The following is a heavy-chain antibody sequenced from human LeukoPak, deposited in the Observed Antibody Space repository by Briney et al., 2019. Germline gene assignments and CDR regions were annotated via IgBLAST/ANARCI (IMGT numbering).Heavy chain of an antibody. V-gene: IGHV3-30*18. CDR1: GFTFSSYS. CDR3: AKDGTMPRGATYYFDY. Sequence: GGSLRLSCVASGFTFSSYSMHWVRQAPGKGLEWVAVISYDGSNKYYADSVKGRFTISRDNSKNTLYLQMNSLRAEDTAVYYCAKDGTMPRGATYYFDYWGQGTLVTVSS. J-gene: IGHJ4*02. CDR2: ISYDGSNK. D-gene: IGHD1-26*01.